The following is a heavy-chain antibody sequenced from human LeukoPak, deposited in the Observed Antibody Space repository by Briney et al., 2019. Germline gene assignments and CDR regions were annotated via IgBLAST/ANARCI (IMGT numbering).Heavy chain of an antibody. Sequence: ASVKVSCKASGYTFTSYDINWERQATGQGLEWMGWMNPNSGNTGYAQKFQGRVTMTRNTSISTAYMELSSLRSEDTAVYYCARGPGIGYWAEEATAFDIWGQGTMVTVSS. J-gene: IGHJ3*02. CDR1: GYTFTSYD. CDR2: MNPNSGNT. D-gene: IGHD2-15*01. V-gene: IGHV1-8*01. CDR3: ARGPGIGYWAEEATAFDI.